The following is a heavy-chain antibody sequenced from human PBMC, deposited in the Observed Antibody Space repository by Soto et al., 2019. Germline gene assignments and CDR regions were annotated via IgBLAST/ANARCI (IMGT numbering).Heavy chain of an antibody. D-gene: IGHD5-12*01. CDR2: INPDSGGT. J-gene: IGHJ4*02. V-gene: IGHV1-2*02. CDR1: GYIFTGYY. CDR3: ARKVATFNFDS. Sequence: WASVKVSCKASGYIFTGYYMHWVRLAPGRGLEWMGWINPDSGGTNYDQKFQGRVTMTRDTSISTAFMELSGLRSDDTAIYYCARKVATFNFDSWGQGTLVTVSS.